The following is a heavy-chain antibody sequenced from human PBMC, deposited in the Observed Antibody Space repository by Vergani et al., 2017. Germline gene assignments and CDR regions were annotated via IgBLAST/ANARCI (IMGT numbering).Heavy chain of an antibody. J-gene: IGHJ6*02. CDR1: GFTFSSYD. CDR3: ARAGSGELADYYYGMDV. V-gene: IGHV3-13*04. D-gene: IGHD1-26*01. CDR2: IGTAGDT. Sequence: EVQLVESGGGLVQPGGSLRLSCAASGFTFSSYDMHWVRQATGKGLEWVSAIGTAGDTYYPGSVKGRLTISRENAKNSLYLQMNSLSAGDTAVYYCARAGSGELADYYYGMDVWGQGTTVTVSS.